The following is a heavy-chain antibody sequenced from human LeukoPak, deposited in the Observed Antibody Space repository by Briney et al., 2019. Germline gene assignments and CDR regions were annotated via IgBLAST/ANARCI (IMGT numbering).Heavy chain of an antibody. CDR2: ISISSSII. CDR1: GFTVSSNY. V-gene: IGHV3-48*01. J-gene: IGHJ4*02. CDR3: ARVNYGDYLPSFDY. Sequence: GGSLRLSCAASGFTVSSNYMSWVRQAPGKGLEWVSYISISSSIIYYADSVKGRFTISRDNAKNSLYLQMNSLRAEDTAVYYCARVNYGDYLPSFDYWGQGTLVTVSS. D-gene: IGHD4-17*01.